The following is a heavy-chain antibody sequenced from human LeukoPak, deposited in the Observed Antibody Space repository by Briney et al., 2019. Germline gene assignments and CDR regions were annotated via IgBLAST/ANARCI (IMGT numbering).Heavy chain of an antibody. J-gene: IGHJ3*02. Sequence: WASVKVSCKASGYTFTSYGISWVRQAPGQGLEWMGWISAYNGNTNYAQKLQGRVTMTTDTSTSTAYMELRSLRSDDTAVYYCARVREAIRVCSSTSCYNGAFDIWGQGTMVTVSS. V-gene: IGHV1-18*01. D-gene: IGHD2-2*02. CDR1: GYTFTSYG. CDR2: ISAYNGNT. CDR3: ARVREAIRVCSSTSCYNGAFDI.